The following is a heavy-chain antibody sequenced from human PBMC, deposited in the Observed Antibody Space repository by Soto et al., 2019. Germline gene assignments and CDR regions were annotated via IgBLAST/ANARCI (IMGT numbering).Heavy chain of an antibody. Sequence: PGGSLRLSCAASGFTFNSYGMSWVRQAPGKGLEWVSTISESGTNTWYADSVKGRFTISRDNSKNALYLQMNSLRAEDTAVYFCARDYYFDHWGQGTLVTVSS. CDR2: ISESGTNT. CDR3: ARDYYFDH. CDR1: GFTFNSYG. V-gene: IGHV3-23*01. J-gene: IGHJ4*02.